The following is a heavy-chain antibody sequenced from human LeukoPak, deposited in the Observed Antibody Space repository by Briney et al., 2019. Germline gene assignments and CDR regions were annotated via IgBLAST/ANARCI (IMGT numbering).Heavy chain of an antibody. CDR2: ISYGGSNK. Sequence: GGFLRLSCAASGFTFSSYGMHWVRQAPGKGLEWVAVISYGGSNKYYADSVKGRFTISRDNSKNTLYLQMNSLRAEDTAVYYCAKSGLAYCGGDCYSESYFDYWGQGTLVTVSS. J-gene: IGHJ4*02. V-gene: IGHV3-30*18. D-gene: IGHD2-21*02. CDR3: AKSGLAYCGGDCYSESYFDY. CDR1: GFTFSSYG.